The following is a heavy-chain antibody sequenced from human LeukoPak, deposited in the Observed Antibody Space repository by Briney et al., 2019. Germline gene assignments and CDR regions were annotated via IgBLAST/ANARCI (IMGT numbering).Heavy chain of an antibody. D-gene: IGHD4-11*01. Sequence: GGSLRLSCVASGFSFSTYNMNWVRQAPGKGLEWVSSISPGSNYIYYADSVKGRFTISRDNAKNSLYLQMNSLRAEDTALYYCARGSVGLQRNDWFDHWGQGTLVTVSS. V-gene: IGHV3-21*01. CDR2: ISPGSNYI. CDR1: GFSFSTYN. CDR3: ARGSVGLQRNDWFDH. J-gene: IGHJ5*02.